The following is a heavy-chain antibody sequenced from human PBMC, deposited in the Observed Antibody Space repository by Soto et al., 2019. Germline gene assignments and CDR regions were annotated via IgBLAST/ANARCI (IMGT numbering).Heavy chain of an antibody. Sequence: PGESLKISCKGSGYSFTIYWIGWVRQMPGIGLEWMGIIYPGDSDTRYSPSFQGQVTISADKSISTAYLQWSSLKASDTAMYYCARLRGDILTGYGGNWFDPWGQGTLVTVSS. CDR1: GYSFTIYW. CDR3: ARLRGDILTGYGGNWFDP. J-gene: IGHJ5*02. V-gene: IGHV5-51*01. CDR2: IYPGDSDT. D-gene: IGHD3-9*01.